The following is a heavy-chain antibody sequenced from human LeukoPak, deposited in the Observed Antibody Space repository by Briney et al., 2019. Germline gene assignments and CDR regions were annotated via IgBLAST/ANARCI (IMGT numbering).Heavy chain of an antibody. D-gene: IGHD2-2*01. CDR3: ARVRVVYFDY. CDR1: GGSISSGSYY. J-gene: IGHJ4*02. CDR2: IYTSGST. Sequence: TLSLTCTVSGGSISSGSYYWSWIRQPAGKGLEWIGRIYTSGSTNYNPSLKSRVTISVDRSKNQFSLKLSSVTAADTAVYYCARVRVVYFDYWGQGTLVTVSS. V-gene: IGHV4-61*02.